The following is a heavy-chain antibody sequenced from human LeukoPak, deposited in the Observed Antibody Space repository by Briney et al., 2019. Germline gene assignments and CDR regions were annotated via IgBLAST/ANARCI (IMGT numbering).Heavy chain of an antibody. D-gene: IGHD5/OR15-5a*01. CDR3: AKDIGERGYSVH. V-gene: IGHV3-43*02. CDR1: GFTFDDYA. CDR2: ISGDGGST. J-gene: IGHJ4*02. Sequence: GGSLRLSCAASGFTFDDYAMHWARQAPGKGLEWVSLISGDGGSTYYADSVKGRFTISRDNSKNSLYLQMNSLRTEDTAFYYCAKDIGERGYSVHWGQGTLVTVSS.